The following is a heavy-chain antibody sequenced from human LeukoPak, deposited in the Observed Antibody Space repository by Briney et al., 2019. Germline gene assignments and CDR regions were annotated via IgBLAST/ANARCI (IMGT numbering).Heavy chain of an antibody. D-gene: IGHD4/OR15-4a*01. J-gene: IGHJ4*02. Sequence: GGSLRLSRAASGFSFSSYETYWGRQAPGDRLGWVSYISSSGSTIYYADSVKGRCTISRDNAKNSLYLQMNSLRAEDTAVYYCARAGLVRGGALDSWGQGTLVTVSS. V-gene: IGHV3-48*03. CDR1: GFSFSSYE. CDR3: ARAGLVRGGALDS. CDR2: ISSSGSTI.